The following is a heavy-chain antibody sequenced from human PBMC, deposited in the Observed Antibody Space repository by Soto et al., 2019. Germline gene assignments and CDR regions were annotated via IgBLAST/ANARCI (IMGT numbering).Heavy chain of an antibody. Sequence: GGSLRLSCAASGFTFSSYAMSWVRQAPGKGLEWVSAISGIGGSTYYADSVKGRFTISRANSKNTLYLQMNSLRAEDTAVYYCAKDQSGSYFNAPPKYLFDYWGQGTLVTVSS. V-gene: IGHV3-23*01. J-gene: IGHJ4*02. D-gene: IGHD1-26*01. CDR2: ISGIGGST. CDR3: AKDQSGSYFNAPPKYLFDY. CDR1: GFTFSSYA.